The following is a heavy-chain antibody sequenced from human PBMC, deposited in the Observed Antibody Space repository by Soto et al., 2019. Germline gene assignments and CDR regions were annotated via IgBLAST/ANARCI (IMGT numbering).Heavy chain of an antibody. D-gene: IGHD2-2*02. V-gene: IGHV3-23*01. CDR2: ISGSGGST. CDR1: GFTFSSYA. Sequence: GESLKISCAASGFTFSSYAMSWVRQAPGKGLEWVSAISGSGGSTYYADSVKGRFTISRDNSKNTLYLQMNSLRAEDTAVYYCAKPVVPAAIPYAFDIWGQGTMVTVSS. CDR3: AKPVVPAAIPYAFDI. J-gene: IGHJ3*02.